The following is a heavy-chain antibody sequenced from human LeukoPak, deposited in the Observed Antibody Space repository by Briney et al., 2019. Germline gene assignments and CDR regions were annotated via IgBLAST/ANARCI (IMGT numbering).Heavy chain of an antibody. V-gene: IGHV3-73*01. CDR3: TRYCSSTSCLYGFGY. CDR1: GFTFSGSA. J-gene: IGHJ4*02. CDR2: IRSKANSYAT. Sequence: GGSLRLSCAASGFTFSGSAMHWVRQASGKGLEWVGRIRSKANSYATAYAASVKGRFTISRDDSKNTAYLQMNSLKTEDTAVYYCTRYCSSTSCLYGFGYWGQGTLVTVSS. D-gene: IGHD2-2*01.